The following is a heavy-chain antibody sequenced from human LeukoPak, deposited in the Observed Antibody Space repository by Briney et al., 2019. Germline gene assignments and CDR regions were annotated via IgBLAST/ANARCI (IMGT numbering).Heavy chain of an antibody. CDR1: GFTSSDYY. V-gene: IGHV3-11*04. CDR3: ARDGYGGNSVDY. J-gene: IGHJ4*02. Sequence: GGSLRLSCAASGFTSSDYYMSWIRKAPGKGLEWVSYISSSGSTIFYADSVKGRFTISRDNAKNSLYLQMNSLRAEDTAVYYCARDGYGGNSVDYWGQGTLVTVSS. CDR2: ISSSGSTI. D-gene: IGHD4-23*01.